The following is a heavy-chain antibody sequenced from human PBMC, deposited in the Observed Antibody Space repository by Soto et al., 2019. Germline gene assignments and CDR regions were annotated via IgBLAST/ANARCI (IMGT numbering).Heavy chain of an antibody. CDR1: CGSMTSYY. V-gene: IGHV4-59*12. CDR3: ARLAGY. CDR2: IYHTGRT. J-gene: IGHJ4*02. Sequence: TXXTLSLTCTVSCGSMTSYYWSWIRQPPGRGXEWIGXIYHTGRTKYXXSLKSRVTXSVEKSKNQFSLNLSSVNAADTAVYYCARLAGYWGKGTLVTVYS.